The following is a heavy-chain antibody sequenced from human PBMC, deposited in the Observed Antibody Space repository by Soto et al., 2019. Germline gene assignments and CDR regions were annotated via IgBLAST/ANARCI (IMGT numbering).Heavy chain of an antibody. J-gene: IGHJ4*02. D-gene: IGHD6-19*01. CDR2: IWYDGSNK. Sequence: QVQLVESGGGVVQPGRSLRLSCAASGFILRSHGMHWVRQAPGKGLEWVAVIWYDGSNKYYGDSVKGRFTISRDNSKNTLDLQMNSLRAEDTAVYYCARDQSVAGGCCFDHWGQGTLVTVSS. V-gene: IGHV3-33*01. CDR1: GFILRSHG. CDR3: ARDQSVAGGCCFDH.